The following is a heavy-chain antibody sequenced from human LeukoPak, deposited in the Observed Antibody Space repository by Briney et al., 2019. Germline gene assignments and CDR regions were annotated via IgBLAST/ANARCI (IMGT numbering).Heavy chain of an antibody. CDR1: GGSISSGTYF. CDR3: ARALWVYDNQYIVPMDY. V-gene: IGHV4-61*02. Sequence: TSQTLSLTCTVSGGSISSGTYFWSWIRQPAGKALEWIGRIYPSGSTNYNSSLKSRLTISLDTSKNQFSLRLTSVTAADTAVYYCARALWVYDNQYIVPMDYWGQGTLVTVSS. D-gene: IGHD2-8*01. CDR2: IYPSGST. J-gene: IGHJ4*02.